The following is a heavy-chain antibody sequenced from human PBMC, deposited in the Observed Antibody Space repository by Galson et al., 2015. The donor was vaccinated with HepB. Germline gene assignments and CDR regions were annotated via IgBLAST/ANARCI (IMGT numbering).Heavy chain of an antibody. D-gene: IGHD6-13*01. CDR2: ISSSSSYI. Sequence: SLRLSCAASGFTLSSYSMNWVRQAPGKGLEWVSSISSSSSYIYYADSVKGRFTISRDNAKNSLYLQMNSLRAEDTAVYYCARGGRGGAAAPLDYWGQGTLVTVSS. CDR3: ARGGRGGAAAPLDY. CDR1: GFTLSSYS. V-gene: IGHV3-21*01. J-gene: IGHJ4*02.